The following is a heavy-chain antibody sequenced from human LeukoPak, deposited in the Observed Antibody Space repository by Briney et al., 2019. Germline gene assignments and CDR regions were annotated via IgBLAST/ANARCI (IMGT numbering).Heavy chain of an antibody. V-gene: IGHV3-30*19. CDR1: GFTFSNFG. J-gene: IGHJ4*02. CDR2: KAFDGSDE. CDR3: AKSLRTRIYYFDY. Sequence: GGSLRLSCAASGFTFSNFGMHWVRQAPGKGLEWVAVKAFDGSDEYYADSIKGRFTISRDNSKNTLYLQMNSLRGEDTAVYYCAKSLRTRIYYFDYWGQGTLVTVSS. D-gene: IGHD1-7*01.